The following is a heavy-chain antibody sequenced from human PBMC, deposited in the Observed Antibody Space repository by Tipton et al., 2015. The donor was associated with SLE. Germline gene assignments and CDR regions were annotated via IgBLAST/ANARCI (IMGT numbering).Heavy chain of an antibody. J-gene: IGHJ3*02. CDR2: MFSSGDT. D-gene: IGHD5-24*01. V-gene: IGHV4-61*02. Sequence: TLSLTCTVSGASIKSGSYFWTWIRLPAGKGLEWIGRMFSSGDTNYNPSLKSRLTMSVDTPKNQFSLKLNSVTAADTAVYYCARVGLITPDAFDIWGEGTMVTVSS. CDR3: ARVGLITPDAFDI. CDR1: GASIKSGSYF.